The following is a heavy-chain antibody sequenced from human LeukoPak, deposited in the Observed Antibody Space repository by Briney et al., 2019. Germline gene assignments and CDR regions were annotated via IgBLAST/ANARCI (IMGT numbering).Heavy chain of an antibody. J-gene: IGHJ3*02. CDR1: GFIFTNYF. CDR3: ARDLDAFDI. Sequence: GGSLRLSCAASGFIFTNYFMSWVRQAPGKGLEWVANIKQDGSEKYYVDSVKGRFTISRDNAKNSLYLQMNSLRAEDTAVYYCARDLDAFDIWGQGTMVTVSS. CDR2: IKQDGSEK. V-gene: IGHV3-7*03.